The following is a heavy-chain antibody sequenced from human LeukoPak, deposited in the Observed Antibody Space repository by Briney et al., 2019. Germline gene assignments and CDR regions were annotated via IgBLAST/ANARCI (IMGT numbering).Heavy chain of an antibody. D-gene: IGHD2-2*01. V-gene: IGHV4-34*01. J-gene: IGHJ6*03. Sequence: SETLSLTCAVYGGSFSGYYWSWIRQPPGKGLEWIGEINHSGSTNYNPSLKRRVTISVDTSKNQFSLKLSSVTAADTAVYYCARGAGMSPAATAYYYYMDVWGKGTTVTVSS. CDR2: INHSGST. CDR3: ARGAGMSPAATAYYYYMDV. CDR1: GGSFSGYY.